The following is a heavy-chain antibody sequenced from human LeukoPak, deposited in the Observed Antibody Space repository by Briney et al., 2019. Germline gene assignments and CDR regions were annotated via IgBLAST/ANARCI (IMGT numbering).Heavy chain of an antibody. CDR3: ARGRYWWQQLVRIHFDY. V-gene: IGHV4-39*01. J-gene: IGHJ4*02. CDR2: IYFGGST. D-gene: IGHD6-13*01. Sequence: PSETLSLTCTVSGGSISSSDYYWGWIRQPPGKGLEWIGSIYFGGSTYYNPSLKSRVTISVDTSKNQFSLKLSSVTAADTAVYYCARGRYWWQQLVRIHFDYWGQGTLVTVSS. CDR1: GGSISSSDYY.